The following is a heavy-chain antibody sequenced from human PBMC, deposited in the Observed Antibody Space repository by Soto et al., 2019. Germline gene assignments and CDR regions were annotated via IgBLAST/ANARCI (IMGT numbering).Heavy chain of an antibody. V-gene: IGHV4-59*12. CDR2: IYYSGYT. CDR1: GDSIRSYY. CDR3: ARERQVGPSSGRFDP. J-gene: IGHJ5*02. Sequence: SETLSLTCTVSGDSIRSYYWSWIRQPPGKGLEWIGYIYYSGYTSYNPSLKSRVTMSVDTPKNQFPLEVRSVTAADTAVYYCARERQVGPSSGRFDPWGQGTLVTVSS.